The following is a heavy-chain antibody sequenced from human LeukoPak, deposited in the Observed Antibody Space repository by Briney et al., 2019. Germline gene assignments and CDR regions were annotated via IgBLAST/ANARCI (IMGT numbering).Heavy chain of an antibody. D-gene: IGHD3-16*02. CDR2: FDPEDGET. V-gene: IGHV1-24*01. CDR3: ARVAESRYRYYYYMDV. J-gene: IGHJ6*03. Sequence: ASVKVSCKVSGYTLTELSMHWVRQAPGKGLEWMGGFDPEDGETIYAQKFQGRVTITADKSTSTAYMELSSLRSEDTAVYYCARVAESRYRYYYYMDVWGKGTTVTVSS. CDR1: GYTLTELS.